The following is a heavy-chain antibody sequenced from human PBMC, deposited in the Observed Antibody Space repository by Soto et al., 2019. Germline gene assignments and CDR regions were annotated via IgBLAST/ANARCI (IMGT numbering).Heavy chain of an antibody. D-gene: IGHD3-10*01. CDR1: GDSVSSNSAA. CDR3: ARDWVHSYYGSGSYYIPPYYFDY. V-gene: IGHV6-1*01. CDR2: TYYRSKWYN. Sequence: SQTLSLTCAISGDSVSSNSAAWNWIRQSPSRGLEWLGRTYYRSKWYNDYAVSVKSRITINPDTSKNQFSLQLNSVTPEDTAVYYCARDWVHSYYGSGSYYIPPYYFDYWGQGTLVTVSS. J-gene: IGHJ4*02.